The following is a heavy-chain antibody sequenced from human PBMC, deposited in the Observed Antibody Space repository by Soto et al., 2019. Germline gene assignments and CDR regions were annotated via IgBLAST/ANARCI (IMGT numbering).Heavy chain of an antibody. J-gene: IGHJ4*02. Sequence: PSETLSLTCTVSGGSVSSINYYWSWIRQPPGKGLEWIGYIYYTGNTNYNPSLKSRATISVDTFKIKFSLRLSSLTPADTAVYYCTRVLRGDYCLAHGGQGTLVTSP. CDR3: TRVLRGDYCLAH. V-gene: IGHV4-61*01. CDR2: IYYTGNT. D-gene: IGHD2-21*02. CDR1: GGSVSSINYY.